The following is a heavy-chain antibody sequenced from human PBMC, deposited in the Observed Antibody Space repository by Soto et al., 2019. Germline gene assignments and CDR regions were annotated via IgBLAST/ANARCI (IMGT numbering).Heavy chain of an antibody. Sequence: QVQLVESGGGVVQPGRSLRLSCAASGFTFSSYGMHWVRQAPGKGLEWVAVIWYDGSNKYYADSVKGRFTISRDNSKNTQYLQMNSLRAEDTAVYYCARGAAAGGMDVWGQGTTVTVSS. V-gene: IGHV3-33*01. CDR2: IWYDGSNK. D-gene: IGHD6-13*01. CDR3: ARGAAAGGMDV. J-gene: IGHJ6*02. CDR1: GFTFSSYG.